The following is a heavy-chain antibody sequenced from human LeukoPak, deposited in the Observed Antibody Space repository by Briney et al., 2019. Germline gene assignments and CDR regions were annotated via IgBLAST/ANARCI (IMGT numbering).Heavy chain of an antibody. D-gene: IGHD1-14*01. CDR2: IWYDGSNK. CDR3: ARTQAEPYYFDY. Sequence: GGSLRLSCAASGFTFSSYGMHWVRQAPGKGLEWVAVIWYDGSNKYYADSVKGRFTISRDNSKNTLYLQMNSLRAEDTAVYYCARTQAEPYYFDYWGQGTLVTVSS. V-gene: IGHV3-33*01. CDR1: GFTFSSYG. J-gene: IGHJ4*02.